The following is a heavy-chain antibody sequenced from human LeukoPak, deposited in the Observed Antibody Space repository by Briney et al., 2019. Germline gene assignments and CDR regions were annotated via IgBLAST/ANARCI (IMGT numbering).Heavy chain of an antibody. D-gene: IGHD4-17*01. V-gene: IGHV4-34*01. J-gene: IGHJ4*02. CDR3: ASWTVTTGFDY. Sequence: SETLSLTCAVYGGSFSGYYWSWIRQPPGKGLEWIGEINHSGSTNYNPSLKSRVTISVDTSKNQFSLKLSSATAADTAVYYCASWTVTTGFDYWGQGTLVTVSS. CDR2: INHSGST. CDR1: GGSFSGYY.